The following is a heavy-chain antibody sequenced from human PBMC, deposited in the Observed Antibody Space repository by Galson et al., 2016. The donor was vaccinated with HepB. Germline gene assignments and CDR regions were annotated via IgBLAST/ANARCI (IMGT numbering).Heavy chain of an antibody. CDR1: GFTFEDYA. CDR2: ISWNSGTI. CDR3: ARDFVGPLAVAGPSH. V-gene: IGHV3-9*01. J-gene: IGHJ4*02. D-gene: IGHD6-19*01. Sequence: SLRLSCAVSGFTFEDYAMHWVRQAPGKGLEWVSGISWNSGTIGYADSVKGRFTISRDNARNSLYLQMNSLKVEDTALYFCARDFVGPLAVAGPSHWGQGILVTVSS.